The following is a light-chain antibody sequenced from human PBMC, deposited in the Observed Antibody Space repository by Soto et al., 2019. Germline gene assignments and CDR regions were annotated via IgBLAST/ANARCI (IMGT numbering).Light chain of an antibody. Sequence: EIVMTQSPATLSVSPGERATLCCGASQSVSSNLAWYQQKPGQGPRLLIYGASSRATGVPDRFSGTGSGTDFTLIISRLEPEDFAVYYCQQYGSSPRTFGQGTKVDIK. CDR2: GAS. V-gene: IGKV3-20*01. CDR1: QSVSSN. CDR3: QQYGSSPRT. J-gene: IGKJ1*01.